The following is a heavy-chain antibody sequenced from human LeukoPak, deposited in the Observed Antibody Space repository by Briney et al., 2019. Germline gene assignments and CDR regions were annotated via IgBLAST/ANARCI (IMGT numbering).Heavy chain of an antibody. D-gene: IGHD3-9*01. Sequence: SETLSLTCTVSGGSISSSSYYWGWIRHPPGKGLEWIVSIYYSGSIYYNPSLKSRVTISVDTSKNQFSLKLSSVTAADTAVYYCTRGNYDILTGYYLHFDSWGQGTLVTVSS. V-gene: IGHV4-39*01. CDR2: IYYSGSI. J-gene: IGHJ4*02. CDR3: TRGNYDILTGYYLHFDS. CDR1: GGSISSSSYY.